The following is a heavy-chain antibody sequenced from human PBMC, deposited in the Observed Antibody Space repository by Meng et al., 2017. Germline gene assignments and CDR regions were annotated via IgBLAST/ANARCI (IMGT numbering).Heavy chain of an antibody. D-gene: IGHD6-13*01. CDR2: ISYDGSNK. V-gene: IGHV3-30*01. J-gene: IGHJ6*02. CDR3: ARDPIGSSWWGGYYYYGMDV. Sequence: SCKASGGTFSSYAMHWVRQAPGKGLEWVAVISYDGSNKYYADSVKGRFTISRDNSKNTLYLQMNSLRAEDTAVYYCARDPIGSSWWGGYYYYGMDVWGQGTTVTVSS. CDR1: GGTFSSYA.